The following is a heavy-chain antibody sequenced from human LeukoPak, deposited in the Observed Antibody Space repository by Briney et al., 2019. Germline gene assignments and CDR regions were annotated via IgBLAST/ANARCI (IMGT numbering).Heavy chain of an antibody. CDR1: GFTFSSYS. CDR2: ISSSSSYI. V-gene: IGHV3-21*01. D-gene: IGHD2-2*01. J-gene: IGHJ6*02. CDR3: ARAARAYCSSTSCPAEGMDV. Sequence: GGSLRLSCAASGFTFSSYSMNWVRQAPGKGLEWVSSISSSSSYIYYADSVKGRFTISRDNAKNSLYPQMNSLRAEDAAVYYCARAARAYCSSTSCPAEGMDVWGQGTTVTVSS.